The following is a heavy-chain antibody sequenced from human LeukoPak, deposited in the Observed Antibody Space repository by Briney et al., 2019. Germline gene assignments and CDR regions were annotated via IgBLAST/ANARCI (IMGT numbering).Heavy chain of an antibody. CDR2: IWYDGSKE. V-gene: IGHV3-30*02. J-gene: IGHJ3*01. CDR3: AKLSPLGATSASDF. CDR1: GFTFSNYG. Sequence: PGGSLRLSCAASGFTFSNYGMHWVRQAPGKGLEWVALIWYDGSKEYYADSVKGRFTISRDNPKSTLYLQMNSLRAEDTALYYCAKLSPLGATSASDFWGQGTMVIVSS. D-gene: IGHD1-26*01.